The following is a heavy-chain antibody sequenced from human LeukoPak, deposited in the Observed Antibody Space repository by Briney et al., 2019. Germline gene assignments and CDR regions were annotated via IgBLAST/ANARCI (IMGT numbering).Heavy chain of an antibody. CDR2: ISGSGGST. J-gene: IGHJ4*02. Sequence: GEFLRLSCAASGFTFSSYGMSWVRQAPGKGLEWVSAISGSGGSTYYADSVKGRFTISRDNSKNTLYLQMNSLRAEDTAVYYCAKDMVRGGDGYNPCWGQGTLVTVSS. CDR3: AKDMVRGGDGYNPC. V-gene: IGHV3-23*01. D-gene: IGHD5-24*01. CDR1: GFTFSSYG.